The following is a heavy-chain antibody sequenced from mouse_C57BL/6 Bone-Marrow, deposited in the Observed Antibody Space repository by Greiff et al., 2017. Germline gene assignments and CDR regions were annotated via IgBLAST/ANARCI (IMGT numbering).Heavy chain of an antibody. D-gene: IGHD2-10*02. V-gene: IGHV1-76*01. CDR2: IYPGSGNT. CDR3: ARRVLVRNWYFDV. Sequence: QVQLQQSGAELVRPGASVKLSCKASGYTFTDYYINWVKQRPGQGLEWIARIYPGSGNTYYNEKFKGKATLTAEKSSSTAYMQLSSLTSEDSAVYFCARRVLVRNWYFDVWGTGTTVTVSS. CDR1: GYTFTDYY. J-gene: IGHJ1*03.